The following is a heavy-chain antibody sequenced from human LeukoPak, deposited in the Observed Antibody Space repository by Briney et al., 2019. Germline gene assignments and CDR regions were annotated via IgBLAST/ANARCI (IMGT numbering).Heavy chain of an antibody. J-gene: IGHJ4*02. CDR3: ASLVVVAAKAHDY. CDR2: ISSSGSTI. CDR1: GFTFSSYE. Sequence: PGGSLRLSCAASGFTFSSYEMNWDRQAPGKGLEWVSYISSSGSTIYYADSVKGRFTISRDNAKNSLYLQMNSLRAEDTAVYYCASLVVVAAKAHDYWGQGTLVTVSS. D-gene: IGHD2-15*01. V-gene: IGHV3-48*03.